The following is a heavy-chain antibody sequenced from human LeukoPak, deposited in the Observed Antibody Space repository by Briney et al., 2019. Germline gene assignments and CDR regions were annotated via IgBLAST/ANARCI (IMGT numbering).Heavy chain of an antibody. V-gene: IGHV4-59*01. CDR2: IYYSGST. Sequence: LETLSLTCTVSGGSISSYYWSWIRQPPGKGLEWIGYIYYSGSTNYNPSLKSRVTISVDTSKNQFSLKLSSVTAADTAVYYCAGSRDGYKYDYWGQGTLVTVSS. CDR1: GGSISSYY. D-gene: IGHD5-24*01. J-gene: IGHJ4*02. CDR3: AGSRDGYKYDY.